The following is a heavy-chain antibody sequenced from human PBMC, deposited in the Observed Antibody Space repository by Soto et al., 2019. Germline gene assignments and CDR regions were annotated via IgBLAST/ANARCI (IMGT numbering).Heavy chain of an antibody. CDR3: ARSTLGENKQVRCGMDV. CDR1: GYTFTSYG. J-gene: IGHJ6*02. Sequence: GASVKVSCKASGYTFTSYGISWVRQAPGQGLEWMGWISAYNGNTNYAQKLQGRVTMTTDTSTSTAYMELRSLRSDDTAVYYCARSTLGENKQVRCGMDVWGQGTTVTVSS. D-gene: IGHD1-26*01. CDR2: ISAYNGNT. V-gene: IGHV1-18*01.